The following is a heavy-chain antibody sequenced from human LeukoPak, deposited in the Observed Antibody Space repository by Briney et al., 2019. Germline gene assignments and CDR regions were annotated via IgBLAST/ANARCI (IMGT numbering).Heavy chain of an antibody. CDR3: ARAAPGVPAAMFDY. V-gene: IGHV4-30-2*01. J-gene: IGHJ4*02. CDR1: GGSISSGGYY. CDR2: IYHSGST. Sequence: PSETLSLTCTVSGGSISSGGYYWSWIRQPPGKGLEWIGYIYHSGSTYYNPSLKSRVTISVDRSKNQFSLKLSSVTAADTAVYYCARAAPGVPAAMFDYWGQGTLVTVSS. D-gene: IGHD2-2*01.